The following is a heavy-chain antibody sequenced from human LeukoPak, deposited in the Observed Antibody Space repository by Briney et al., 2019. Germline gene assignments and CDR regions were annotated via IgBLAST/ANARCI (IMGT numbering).Heavy chain of an antibody. CDR3: AKVPYCRGGNCYVYFDY. J-gene: IGHJ4*02. Sequence: GGSLRLSCAASGFTFDDYAMHWVRQAPGKGLEWVSGISWNSGTIGYADSVKGRFTISRDNAKNSLYLQMNSLRPEDTALYYCAKVPYCRGGNCYVYFDYWGQGTLATVSS. V-gene: IGHV3-9*01. CDR1: GFTFDDYA. D-gene: IGHD2-15*01. CDR2: ISWNSGTI.